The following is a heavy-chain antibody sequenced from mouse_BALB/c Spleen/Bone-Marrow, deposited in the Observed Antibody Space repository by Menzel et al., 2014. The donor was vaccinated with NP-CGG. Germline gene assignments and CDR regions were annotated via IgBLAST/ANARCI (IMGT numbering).Heavy chain of an antibody. CDR3: ASNWDYAMDY. J-gene: IGHJ4*01. V-gene: IGHV2-2*02. CDR1: GFSLTSYG. CDR2: IWSGGST. Sequence: QVQLQQPGPGLVQPSQSLSITRTVSGFSLTSYGVHWVRQSPGKGLEWLGVIWSGGSTDYNAAFISRLSITKDNSKSQVFFKMNSLQANDTAIYYCASNWDYAMDYWGQGTSVTVSS. D-gene: IGHD4-1*01.